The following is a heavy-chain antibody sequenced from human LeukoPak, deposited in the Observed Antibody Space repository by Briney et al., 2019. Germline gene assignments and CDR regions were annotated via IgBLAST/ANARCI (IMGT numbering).Heavy chain of an antibody. J-gene: IGHJ4*02. CDR1: GFSFSDYY. V-gene: IGHV3-11*04. CDR2: ISSTGRTI. D-gene: IGHD2/OR15-2a*01. Sequence: GGSLRLSCGASGFSFSDYYMSWVRQAPGKGLEWISYISSTGRTIYYAGSVKGRFTISRDNDKSSLYLQMNSLRAEDTALYYCARFRYNSTWGIFDYWGQGTLVTVSS. CDR3: ARFRYNSTWGIFDY.